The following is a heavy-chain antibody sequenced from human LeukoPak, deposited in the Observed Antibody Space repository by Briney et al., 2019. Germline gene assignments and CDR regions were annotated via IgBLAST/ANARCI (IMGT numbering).Heavy chain of an antibody. CDR2: ISSSSSYI. V-gene: IGHV3-21*01. D-gene: IGHD6-19*01. J-gene: IGHJ4*02. Sequence: GGSLRLSCAASGFTFSNHAMDWVRHAPGKGLEWVSSISSSSSYIYYADSVKGRFTISRDNAKNSLYLQMNSLRAEDTAVYYCARVAGSSGWYHYFDYWGQGTLVTASS. CDR3: ARVAGSSGWYHYFDY. CDR1: GFTFSNHA.